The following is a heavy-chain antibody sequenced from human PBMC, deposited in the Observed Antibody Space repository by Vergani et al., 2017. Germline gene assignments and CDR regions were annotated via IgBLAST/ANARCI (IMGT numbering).Heavy chain of an antibody. CDR3: ARDPGDGPKEGWFDS. CDR1: GGTFSSYA. V-gene: IGHV1-69*13. D-gene: IGHD3-16*01. CDR2: IIPIFGTA. J-gene: IGHJ5*01. Sequence: QVQLVQSGAEVKKPGSSVKVSCKASGGTFSSYAISWVRQAPGQGLEWMGRIIPIFGTANYAHKFQGRVTITADESTSTAYMELSSLRSEDTAVYYCARDPGDGPKEGWFDSWGQGTLVTVSS.